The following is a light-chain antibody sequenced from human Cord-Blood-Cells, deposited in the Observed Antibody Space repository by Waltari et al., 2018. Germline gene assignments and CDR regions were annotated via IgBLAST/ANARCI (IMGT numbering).Light chain of an antibody. CDR2: DVS. V-gene: IGLV2-14*01. CDR3: SSYTSSSTLV. J-gene: IGLJ2*01. CDR1: SSDVGGYNN. Sequence: QSALTQPASVSGSPGQWVTISCTGTSSDVGGYNNVPRYQQPPGKAPNLMIYDVSNRPSGVSNRFSGSKSGNTAALTISGLQAEDEADYYGSSYTSSSTLVFGGGTKLTVL.